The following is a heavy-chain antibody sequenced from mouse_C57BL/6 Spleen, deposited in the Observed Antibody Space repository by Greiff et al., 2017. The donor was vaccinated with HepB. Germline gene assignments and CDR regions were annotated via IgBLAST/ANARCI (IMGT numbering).Heavy chain of an antibody. CDR1: GYTFTSYW. CDR2: IHPSDSDT. Sequence: QVQLQQPGAELVKPGASVKVSCKASGYTFTSYWMHWVKQRPGQGLEWIGRIHPSDSDTNYNQKFKGKATLTVDKSSGTAYMQLSSLTSEDSAVYYCAISPSYYVSSYVSMDYWGQGTSVTVSS. V-gene: IGHV1-74*01. CDR3: AISPSYYVSSYVSMDY. J-gene: IGHJ4*01. D-gene: IGHD1-1*01.